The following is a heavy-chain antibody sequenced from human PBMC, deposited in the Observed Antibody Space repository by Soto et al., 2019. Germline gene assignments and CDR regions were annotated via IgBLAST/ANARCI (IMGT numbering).Heavy chain of an antibody. CDR2: NSAYNGNT. CDR3: ARSLWKQLDPDDAFDI. CDR1: GYTFTSYG. D-gene: IGHD6-13*01. Sequence: QVQLVQSGAEVKKPGASVKVSCKASGYTFTSYGISWVRQAPGQGLEWMGWNSAYNGNTNYAQKLQGRVTMTTDTSTSTAYMELRSLRSDDTAVYYCARSLWKQLDPDDAFDIWGQGTMVTVSS. V-gene: IGHV1-18*01. J-gene: IGHJ3*02.